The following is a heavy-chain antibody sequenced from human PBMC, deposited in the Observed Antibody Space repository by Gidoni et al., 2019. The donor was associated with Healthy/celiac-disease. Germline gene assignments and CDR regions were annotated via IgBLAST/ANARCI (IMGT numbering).Heavy chain of an antibody. J-gene: IGHJ4*02. D-gene: IGHD6-19*01. CDR2: ISYDGSNK. CDR1: GFTFSSYG. CDR3: AKDLKYSSGWYPDY. V-gene: IGHV3-30*18. Sequence: QVQLVESGGGVVQPGRSLSLSCEASGFTFSSYGMHWVRQAPGKGLEWVAVISYDGSNKYYADSVKGRFTISRDNSKNTLYLQMNSLRAEDTAVYYCAKDLKYSSGWYPDYWGQGTLVTVSS.